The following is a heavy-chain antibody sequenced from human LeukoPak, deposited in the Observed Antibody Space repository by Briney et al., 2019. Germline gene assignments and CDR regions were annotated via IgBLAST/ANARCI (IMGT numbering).Heavy chain of an antibody. CDR1: GFTVSTND. V-gene: IGHV3-53*01. CDR3: ARGVEPLAANTLAY. Sequence: GGSLRLSCAASGFTVSTNDMTWVRQAPGKGLEWVSVLYSDGNTKYADSVQGRFTISRDNSKNTLYLEMNSLRPDDTAVYYCARGVEPLAANTLAYWGQGTLVIVSS. D-gene: IGHD1-14*01. J-gene: IGHJ4*02. CDR2: LYSDGNT.